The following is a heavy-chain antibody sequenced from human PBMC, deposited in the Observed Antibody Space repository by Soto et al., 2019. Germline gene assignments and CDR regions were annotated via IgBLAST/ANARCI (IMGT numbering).Heavy chain of an antibody. CDR2: INPGNRIT. J-gene: IGHJ6*02. V-gene: IGHV1-46*01. CDR1: GFPFTNYF. CDR3: ARDPNYYDFWAGSYYYHGMDV. D-gene: IGHD3-22*01. Sequence: GASVKVSFKTSGFPFTNYFVHWVRQAPGQGLEWMGAINPGNRITNYALKFQGRVAMTRDTSTNTVYLELSSLRSEDTAVYSCARDPNYYDFWAGSYYYHGMDVWGQGTTVTVSS.